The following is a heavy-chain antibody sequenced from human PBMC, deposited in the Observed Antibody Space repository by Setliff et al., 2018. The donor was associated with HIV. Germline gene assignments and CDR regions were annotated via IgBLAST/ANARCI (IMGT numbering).Heavy chain of an antibody. CDR3: AKCQGYNWNDGKVAPFDY. J-gene: IGHJ4*02. Sequence: SGPTLVNPTQTLTLTCTVSGFSVTSYGVAVAWIRQPPGKALEWLALIYWDDDKRYNPSLESRLTITKDTSKNHVVLTMTNVDPDDTGTYYCAKCQGYNWNDGKVAPFDYWGQGALVTVSS. CDR2: IYWDDDK. V-gene: IGHV2-5*02. D-gene: IGHD1-20*01. CDR1: GFSVTSYGVA.